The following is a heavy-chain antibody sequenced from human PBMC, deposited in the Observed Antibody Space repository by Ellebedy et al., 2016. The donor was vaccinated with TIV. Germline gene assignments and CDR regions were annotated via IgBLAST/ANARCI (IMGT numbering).Heavy chain of an antibody. J-gene: IGHJ5*02. CDR2: ISGSGGST. CDR3: AREATVTTLIPGDNWFDP. CDR1: GFTFSSYA. V-gene: IGHV3-23*01. D-gene: IGHD4-11*01. Sequence: GESLKISCAASGFTFSSYAMSWVRWAPGKGLEWVSAISGSGGSTYYADSVKGRFTISRDNAKNSLYLQMNSLRDEDTAVYYCAREATVTTLIPGDNWFDPWGQGTLVTVSS.